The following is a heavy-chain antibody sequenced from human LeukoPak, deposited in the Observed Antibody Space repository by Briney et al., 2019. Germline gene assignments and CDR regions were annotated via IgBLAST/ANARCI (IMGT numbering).Heavy chain of an antibody. Sequence: PSETLSLTCAVYGGSFSGYYWSWIRQPPGKGLEWIGEINHSGSTNYNPSLKSRVTVSVDTSKNQFSLNLRSVTAADTAVYYCARPLSMVRGRWFDPWGQGTLVTVSS. D-gene: IGHD3-10*01. J-gene: IGHJ5*02. V-gene: IGHV4-34*01. CDR2: INHSGST. CDR3: ARPLSMVRGRWFDP. CDR1: GGSFSGYY.